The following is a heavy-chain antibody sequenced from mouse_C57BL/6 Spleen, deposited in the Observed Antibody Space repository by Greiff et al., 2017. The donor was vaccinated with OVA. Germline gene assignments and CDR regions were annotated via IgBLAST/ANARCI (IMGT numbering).Heavy chain of an antibody. CDR3: TRDTTVVAGDY. CDR2: IDPETGGP. CDR1: CYTFTDYE. V-gene: IGHV1-15*01. Sequence: QVQLKESGAELVRPGASVTLSCKASCYTFTDYEMHWVKQTPVHGLEWIGAIDPETGGPAYNQKFKGKAILTADKSSSTAYMELRSLTSEDSAVYYCTRDTTVVAGDYWGKGTTLTVAS. D-gene: IGHD1-1*01. J-gene: IGHJ2*01.